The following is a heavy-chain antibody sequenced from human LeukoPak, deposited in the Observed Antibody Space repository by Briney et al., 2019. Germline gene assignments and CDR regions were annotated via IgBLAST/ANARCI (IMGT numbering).Heavy chain of an antibody. Sequence: SQTLSLTCTVSGGSISSGSYYWSWIRQPAGKGLEWIGRIYTSGSTNYNPSLKSRVTISVDTSKNQFSLKLSSVTAADTAVYYCARAYSSMEFDYWGQGTLVTVSS. D-gene: IGHD6-13*01. CDR3: ARAYSSMEFDY. J-gene: IGHJ4*02. V-gene: IGHV4-61*02. CDR1: GGSISSGSYY. CDR2: IYTSGST.